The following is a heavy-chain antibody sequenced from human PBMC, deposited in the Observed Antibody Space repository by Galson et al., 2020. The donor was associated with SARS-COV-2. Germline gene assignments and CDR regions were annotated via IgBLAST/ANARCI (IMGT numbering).Heavy chain of an antibody. Sequence: SGPTLVKPTQTLTLTCTFSGLSLSTRGTCVSWIRQPPGRALQWLALIDRDDDKHYSTSLKTRLPNSKDTSKNQVVLTMTNMDPVDTATYYCARIRVEMATIGYYYYYGMDVWGQGTTVTVSS. D-gene: IGHD5-12*01. CDR2: IDRDDDK. V-gene: IGHV2-70*01. CDR1: GLSLSTRGTC. J-gene: IGHJ6*02. CDR3: ARIRVEMATIGYYYYYGMDV.